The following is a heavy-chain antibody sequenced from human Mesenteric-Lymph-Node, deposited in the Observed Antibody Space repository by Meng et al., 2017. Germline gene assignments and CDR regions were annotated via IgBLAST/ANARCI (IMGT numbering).Heavy chain of an antibody. D-gene: IGHD3-10*01. CDR1: GGSISSYY. V-gene: IGHV4-4*07. CDR3: ASGLLWFGEFYYFDY. CDR2: INTSGST. J-gene: IGHJ4*02. Sequence: SETLSLTCTVSGGSISSYYWSWIRQPAGKGLEWIGRINTSGSTNYNPYLKSRVTMSVDTSKNQFSLKLSSVTAADTAVYYCASGLLWFGEFYYFDYWGQGTVITVSS.